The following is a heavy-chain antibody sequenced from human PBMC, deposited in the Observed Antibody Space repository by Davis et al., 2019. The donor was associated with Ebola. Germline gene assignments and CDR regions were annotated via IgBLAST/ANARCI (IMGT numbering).Heavy chain of an antibody. CDR2: IMHSGST. V-gene: IGHV4-34*01. CDR1: GGSFGGYY. CDR3: ARGPFMVRGRYYYGMDV. J-gene: IGHJ6*02. D-gene: IGHD3-10*01. Sequence: SETLSLTCSVYGGSFGGYYWSWIRQPPGKGLEWIGEIMHSGSTSYNPSLKSRVTISLDRSKNQFSLKLSSVTAADTAVYYCARGPFMVRGRYYYGMDVWGQGTTVTVSS.